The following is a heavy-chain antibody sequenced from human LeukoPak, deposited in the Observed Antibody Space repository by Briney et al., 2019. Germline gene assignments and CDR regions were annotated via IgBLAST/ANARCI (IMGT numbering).Heavy chain of an antibody. J-gene: IGHJ4*02. D-gene: IGHD1-20*01. CDR1: GGTFRSYA. Sequence: SVKVSCKASGGTFRSYAINWVRQAPGQGLDWMGGIIPVFGTTNYAQKFQGRVTITTDESTSAAYMELSSLRSEDTAVYYCARFAVGGLTGTNSEDYWGQGTLVTVSS. CDR3: ARFAVGGLTGTNSEDY. CDR2: IIPVFGTT. V-gene: IGHV1-69*05.